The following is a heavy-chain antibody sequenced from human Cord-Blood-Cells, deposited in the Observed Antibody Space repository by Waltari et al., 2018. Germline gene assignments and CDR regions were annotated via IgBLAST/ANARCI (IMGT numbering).Heavy chain of an antibody. J-gene: IGHJ1*01. CDR1: GYTLPELS. V-gene: IGHV1-24*01. CDR2: FDPEDGET. Sequence: QVQLVQSGAEVKKPGASVKVSCKVSGYTLPELSMHWLRQAPGQGLEWMGGFDPEDGETIYAQKFQGRVTMTEDTSTDTAYMELSSLRSEDTAVYYCATDKATIFGVVIEYFQHWGQGTLVTVSS. D-gene: IGHD3-3*01. CDR3: ATDKATIFGVVIEYFQH.